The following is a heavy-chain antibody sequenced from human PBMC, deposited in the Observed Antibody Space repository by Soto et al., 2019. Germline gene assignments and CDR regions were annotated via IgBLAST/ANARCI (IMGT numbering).Heavy chain of an antibody. Sequence: GESLKISCKGSGYSFTSYWIGWVRQMPGKGLEWMGIVYPGDSDTRYSPSFQGQVTISADKSISTAYLQWSSLKASDTAMYYCARTSAAGKYYYGMDVWGQGTTVTVSS. CDR2: VYPGDSDT. CDR3: ARTSAAGKYYYGMDV. CDR1: GYSFTSYW. J-gene: IGHJ6*02. D-gene: IGHD6-13*01. V-gene: IGHV5-51*01.